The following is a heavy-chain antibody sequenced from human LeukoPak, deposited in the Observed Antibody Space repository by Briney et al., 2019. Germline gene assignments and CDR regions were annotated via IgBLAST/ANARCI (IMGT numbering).Heavy chain of an antibody. J-gene: IGHJ3*02. CDR2: MNPNSGNI. D-gene: IGHD3-10*01. CDR3: ARWRSNSYGSGSYGAFDI. CDR1: GYTFTSYD. V-gene: IGHV1-8*01. Sequence: ASVKVSCKASGYTFTSYDINWVRQATGQGLEWMGWMNPNSGNIGYAQKFQGRVTMTRNTSISTAYMELSSLRSEDTAVHYCARWRSNSYGSGSYGAFDIWGQGTMVTVSS.